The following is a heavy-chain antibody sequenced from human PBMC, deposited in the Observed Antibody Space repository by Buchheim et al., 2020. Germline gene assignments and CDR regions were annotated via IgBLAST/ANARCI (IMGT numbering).Heavy chain of an antibody. CDR2: IYPGDSDS. D-gene: IGHD2-8*01. J-gene: IGHJ3*02. V-gene: IGHV5-51*01. CDR3: ARRAFDHDGHHGFDI. CDR1: GYSFSTYW. Sequence: EVQVVQSGPEAKKPGEYLRISCKGSGYSFSTYWIAWVRQMPGKGLEWMGVIYPGDSDSRYSPSFQDQVTMSVDKSINTAYLQWGSLTASDTAIYYCARRAFDHDGHHGFDIWGQGT.